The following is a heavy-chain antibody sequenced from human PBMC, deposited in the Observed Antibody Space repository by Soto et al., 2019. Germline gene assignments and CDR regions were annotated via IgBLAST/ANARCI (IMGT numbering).Heavy chain of an antibody. CDR1: GGTFSSYT. Sequence: QVQLVQSGAEVKKPGSSVKVSCKASGGTFSSYTISWVRQAPGQGLEWMGRIIPILGIANYAQKFQGRVTITADKXTXKAYMELSSLRSEDTAVYYCARDIRRGSSSWYWFDPWGQGTLVTVSS. J-gene: IGHJ5*02. CDR3: ARDIRRGSSSWYWFDP. CDR2: IIPILGIA. D-gene: IGHD6-13*01. V-gene: IGHV1-69*08.